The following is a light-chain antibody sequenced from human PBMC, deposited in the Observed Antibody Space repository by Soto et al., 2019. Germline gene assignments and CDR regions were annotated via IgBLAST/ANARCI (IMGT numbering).Light chain of an antibody. J-gene: IGKJ1*01. CDR2: DAS. CDR3: QQYSNWWT. V-gene: IGKV3-15*01. Sequence: EIGMTQSPATLSVAPGERATLSCRASQSVSSSLAWYQQKPGQAPRLLINDASTRATGIPARFSGGGSGTEFILSISSLQSEDVAVYYCQQYSNWWTFGQGTQVVIK. CDR1: QSVSSS.